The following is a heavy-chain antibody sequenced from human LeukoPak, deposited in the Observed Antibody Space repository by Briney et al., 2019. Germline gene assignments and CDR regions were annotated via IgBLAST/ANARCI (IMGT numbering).Heavy chain of an antibody. V-gene: IGHV3-30*02. CDR3: AKDGGCSSTTCYSPYYFDY. J-gene: IGHJ4*02. CDR1: GFTFNSYG. Sequence: GGSLRLSCAASGFTFNSYGMHWVRQAPGKGLEWVADIWYDGSKEYYADSVKGRFTISRDNSKNTLFLQMNSLRAEDTAVYYCAKDGGCSSTTCYSPYYFDYWGQGTLVTVSS. D-gene: IGHD2-2*01. CDR2: IWYDGSKE.